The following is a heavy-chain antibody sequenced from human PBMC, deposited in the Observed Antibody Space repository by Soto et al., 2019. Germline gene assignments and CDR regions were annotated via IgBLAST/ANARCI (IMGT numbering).Heavy chain of an antibody. J-gene: IGHJ4*02. D-gene: IGHD6-25*01. Sequence: PSETLSLTCSVSGVSISSYFWSWIRQAPGRGLEWIGYTYHRGSTNYSPSLKSRVAISLDTSENQFSLKVNSMTAADTAVYYCARIGGYHGPLDYWGQGTPVTVSS. CDR1: GVSISSYF. CDR2: TYHRGST. CDR3: ARIGGYHGPLDY. V-gene: IGHV4-59*01.